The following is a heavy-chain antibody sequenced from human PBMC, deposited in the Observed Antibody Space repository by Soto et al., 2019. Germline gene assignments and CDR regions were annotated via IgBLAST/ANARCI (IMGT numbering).Heavy chain of an antibody. CDR2: IIPILGIA. Sequence: QVQLVQSGAAVKKPGSSVKVSCKASGGTFSSYTISWVRQAPGQGLEWMGRIIPILGIANYAHKFQGRVTITADNSTSAAYMELITLRSEDTAVYYCAGVWFGEAYVGMDVWGQGTTVTVSS. D-gene: IGHD3-10*01. CDR1: GGTFSSYT. V-gene: IGHV1-69*02. J-gene: IGHJ6*02. CDR3: AGVWFGEAYVGMDV.